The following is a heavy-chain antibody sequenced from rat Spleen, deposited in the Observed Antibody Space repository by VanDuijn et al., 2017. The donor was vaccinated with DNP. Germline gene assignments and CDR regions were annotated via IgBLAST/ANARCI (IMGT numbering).Heavy chain of an antibody. D-gene: IGHD1-4*01. V-gene: IGHV2-15*01. CDR3: ASPGITPAY. CDR2: MGSDGDT. J-gene: IGHJ3*01. CDR1: GFSLTSYT. Sequence: QVQLKESGPGLVQPSQTLSLTCTVSGFSLTSYTVSWVRQPPGKGLEWMGVMGSDGDTSNNSAIKSRLSISRDTSKSQVFLKMNSLQTEDTAMYFCASPGITPAYWGHGTLVTVSS.